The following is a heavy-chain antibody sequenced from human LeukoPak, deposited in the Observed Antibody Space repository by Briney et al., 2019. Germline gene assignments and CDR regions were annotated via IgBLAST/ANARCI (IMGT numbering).Heavy chain of an antibody. Sequence: SETLSLTCSVSGGSLSNTNYYWAWIRQSPGRGLEWIGSIYYTGTTFDNPSLKSRVTLSVDTSKNQFSLKLSSVTAADTAVYYCARVPPDILTGYNYGMDVWGQGTTVTVSS. CDR2: IYYTGTT. J-gene: IGHJ6*02. CDR1: GGSLSNTNYY. V-gene: IGHV4-39*07. CDR3: ARVPPDILTGYNYGMDV. D-gene: IGHD3-9*01.